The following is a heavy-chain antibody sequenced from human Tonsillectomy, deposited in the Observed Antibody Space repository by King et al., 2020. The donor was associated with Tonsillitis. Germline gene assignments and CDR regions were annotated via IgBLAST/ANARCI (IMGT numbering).Heavy chain of an antibody. CDR2: INPNTGGP. CDR3: ARGDEQWIPAERVGAWLDP. J-gene: IGHJ5*02. D-gene: IGHD2-2*01. Sequence: VQLVESGAEVKKPGASVRVSCKASGYTFTAFYMHWMRQAPGQGLEWMGWINPNTGGPNYAQKFKGRVIVARETSSTTAYMELSRLKSDDTAVYYCARGDEQWIPAERVGAWLDPWGQGTLVTVSS. V-gene: IGHV1-2*02. CDR1: GYTFTAFY.